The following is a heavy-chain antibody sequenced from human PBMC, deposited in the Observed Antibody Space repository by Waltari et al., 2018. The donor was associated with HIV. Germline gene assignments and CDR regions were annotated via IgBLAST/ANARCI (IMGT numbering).Heavy chain of an antibody. V-gene: IGHV1-69*01. Sequence: QAPLVQSGAEVKNPGSSVRVSCKSFGGKFRTSGLSWVRQAPGLGLEWMGGIVPLLETPTYAQKFQGRVTITADESTTTTHMELRGLRSEDTALYYCARLGGGNGDRYWHFDIWGRGTLITVSS. J-gene: IGHJ2*01. CDR3: ARLGGGNGDRYWHFDI. CDR2: IVPLLETP. D-gene: IGHD2-21*01. CDR1: GGKFRTSG.